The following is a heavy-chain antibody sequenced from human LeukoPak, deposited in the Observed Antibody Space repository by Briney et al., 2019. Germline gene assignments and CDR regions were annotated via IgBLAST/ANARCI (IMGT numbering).Heavy chain of an antibody. D-gene: IGHD6-6*01. Sequence: GGSLRLSCAASGFTFSSYSMNWVRLAPGKGLEWVSSISSSSSYIYYADSVKGRFTISRDNAKNSLYLQMNSLRAEDTAVYYCARGGSRSSSVNYWGQGTLVTVSS. CDR2: ISSSSSYI. V-gene: IGHV3-21*01. J-gene: IGHJ4*02. CDR1: GFTFSSYS. CDR3: ARGGSRSSSVNY.